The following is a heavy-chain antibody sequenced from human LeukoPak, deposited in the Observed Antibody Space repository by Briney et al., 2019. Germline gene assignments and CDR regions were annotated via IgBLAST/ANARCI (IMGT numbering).Heavy chain of an antibody. CDR1: GFTFSSYS. D-gene: IGHD3-22*01. CDR3: ARDPIVVVTSKGRPLDY. CDR2: INSDGSST. J-gene: IGHJ4*02. Sequence: AGGSLRLSCAASGFTFSSYSMNWVRQAPGKGLVWVSRINSDGSSTSYADSVKGRFTISRDNAKNTLYLQMNSLRAEDTAVYYCARDPIVVVTSKGRPLDYWGQGTLVTVSS. V-gene: IGHV3-74*01.